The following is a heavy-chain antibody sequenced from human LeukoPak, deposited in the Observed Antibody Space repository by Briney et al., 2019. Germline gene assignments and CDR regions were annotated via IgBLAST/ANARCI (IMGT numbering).Heavy chain of an antibody. J-gene: IGHJ6*03. CDR1: GFVFGHSW. V-gene: IGHV3-7*04. D-gene: IGHD1-7*01. CDR2: INLDGSEI. CDR3: ARGVVELELRYYYYYMDV. Sequence: GGSLRLSCEASGFVFGHSWMSWVRQAPGKGLEWVANINLDGSEINYLDSLTGRLTISRDNAKDSLYLQMNGLRAEDTAVYYCARGVVELELRYYYYYMDVWGKGTTVTVSS.